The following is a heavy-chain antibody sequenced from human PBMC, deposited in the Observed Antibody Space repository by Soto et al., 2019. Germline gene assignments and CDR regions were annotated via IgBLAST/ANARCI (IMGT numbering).Heavy chain of an antibody. CDR1: GYSFTNSA. J-gene: IGHJ5*02. V-gene: IGHV1-3*01. CDR3: VRAHLGELCHRHDP. D-gene: IGHD3-10*01. CDR2: INAANDKT. Sequence: QVQLVQSGAEVKKPGASVKVSCKASGYSFTNSAIHWVRPAPGQRPEGMGWINAANDKTRYSQKFKDRVTITSDTSATTAYMELSSLRCEDTAVYDSVRAHLGELCHRHDPWGQGTLVTLSS.